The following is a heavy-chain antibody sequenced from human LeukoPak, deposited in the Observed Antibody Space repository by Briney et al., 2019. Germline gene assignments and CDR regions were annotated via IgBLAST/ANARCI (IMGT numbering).Heavy chain of an antibody. CDR1: GYSITSGYY. Sequence: SETLSLTCAVSGYSITSGYYWGWMRPPPGKGLEWIGNIYHSGSTYYNPSLKRRVTIAGDTSKNQLCLKLSSVTAADTAVYYCARHSVGATQYRLFDYWGQGTLVTVSS. J-gene: IGHJ4*02. D-gene: IGHD1-26*01. V-gene: IGHV4-38-2*01. CDR3: ARHSVGATQYRLFDY. CDR2: IYHSGST.